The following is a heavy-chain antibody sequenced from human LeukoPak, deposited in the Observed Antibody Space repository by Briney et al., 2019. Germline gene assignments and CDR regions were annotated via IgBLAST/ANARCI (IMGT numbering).Heavy chain of an antibody. Sequence: GGSLRLSCAASGFTFSSYSMNWVRQAPGKGLEWVSSISSSSSYIYYADSVKGRSTISRDNAKNSLYLQMNSLRAEDTAVYHCARFASSHFDYWGQGTLVTVSS. CDR2: ISSSSSYI. V-gene: IGHV3-21*01. CDR3: ARFASSHFDY. CDR1: GFTFSSYS. J-gene: IGHJ4*02. D-gene: IGHD2-21*01.